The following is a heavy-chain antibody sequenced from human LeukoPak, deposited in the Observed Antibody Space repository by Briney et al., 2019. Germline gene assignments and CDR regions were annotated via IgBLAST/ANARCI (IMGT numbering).Heavy chain of an antibody. CDR1: GFTFTDYY. Sequence: GGSLTRSCAASGFTFTDYYMSWIRQAPGKGLDWLSYISSSSSDTNYAYSVKGRFTISRDNAKKSLYLQMNSLRAEDTGVYYCVRTGGRDGGTWGQGTLVTVSS. CDR3: VRTGGRDGGT. CDR2: ISSSSSDT. V-gene: IGHV3-11*06. D-gene: IGHD2-8*02. J-gene: IGHJ5*02.